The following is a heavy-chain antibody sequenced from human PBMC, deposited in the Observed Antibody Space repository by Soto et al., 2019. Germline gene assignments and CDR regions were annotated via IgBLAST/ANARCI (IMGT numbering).Heavy chain of an antibody. D-gene: IGHD6-13*01. CDR2: ISYDGSNK. CDR3: AKEAGYSSSWSMWYYYYGMDV. CDR1: GFTFSSYG. J-gene: IGHJ6*02. V-gene: IGHV3-30*18. Sequence: PGGSLRLSCAASGFTFSSYGMHWVRQAPGKGLEWVAVISYDGSNKYYADSVKGRFTISRDNSKNTLYLQMNSLRAEDTAVYYCAKEAGYSSSWSMWYYYYGMDVWGQGTTVTVSS.